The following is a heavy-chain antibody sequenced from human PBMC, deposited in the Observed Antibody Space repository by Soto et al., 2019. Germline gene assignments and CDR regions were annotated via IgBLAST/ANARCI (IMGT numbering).Heavy chain of an antibody. D-gene: IGHD1-26*01. V-gene: IGHV1-3*01. Sequence: QVPLVQSGAEVQKPGASVRISCQASGYAFTTSAIHWVRQAPGQSLEWMGWINPATGDTKYSQNVRGRVTFALDTSATTAYMDLRSLASHDTAVYYCASASGRSKLLPFYFDPWGQGTQVTVSS. J-gene: IGHJ5*02. CDR3: ASASGRSKLLPFYFDP. CDR1: GYAFTTSA. CDR2: INPATGDT.